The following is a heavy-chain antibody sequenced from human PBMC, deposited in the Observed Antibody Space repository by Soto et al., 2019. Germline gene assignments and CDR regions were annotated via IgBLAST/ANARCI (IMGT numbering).Heavy chain of an antibody. V-gene: IGHV1-69*13. CDR3: ARDTIPVQITMVRGVPKYYFDY. CDR1: GGTFSSYA. J-gene: IGHJ4*02. Sequence: ASVKVSCKASGGTFSSYAISWVRQAPGQGLEWMGGIIPIFGTANYAQKFQGRVTITADESTSTAYMELSSLRSEDTAVYYCARDTIPVQITMVRGVPKYYFDYWGQGTLVTVSS. CDR2: IIPIFGTA. D-gene: IGHD3-10*01.